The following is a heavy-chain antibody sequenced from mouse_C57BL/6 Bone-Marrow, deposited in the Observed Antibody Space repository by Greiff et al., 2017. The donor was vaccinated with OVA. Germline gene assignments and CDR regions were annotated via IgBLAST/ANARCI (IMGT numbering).Heavy chain of an antibody. CDR1: GYTFTSYW. V-gene: IGHV1-69*01. D-gene: IGHD1-1*01. J-gene: IGHJ2*01. CDR2: IDPSDSYT. CDR3: ARGRGGSSPDY. Sequence: QVQLQQPGAELVIPGASVKLSCKASGYTFTSYWMHWVKQRPGQGLEWIGEIDPSDSYTNYNQKFKGKSTLTVDKSSSTAYMQLSSLTSEDSAVYYCARGRGGSSPDYWGQGTTLTVSS.